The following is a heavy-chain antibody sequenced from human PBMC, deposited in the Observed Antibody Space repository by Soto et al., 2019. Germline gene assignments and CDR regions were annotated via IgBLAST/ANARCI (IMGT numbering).Heavy chain of an antibody. CDR3: AKGRCASCYFADY. V-gene: IGHV3-23*01. CDR2: ISDSGDST. CDR1: GFTFSNYA. Sequence: GGSLRLSCAASGFTFSNYAMNWVRQAPGKGLEWVSGISDSGDSTFYADSVKGRFTISRDNSKNTLYLQLNSLRAEDTAIYYCAKGRCASCYFADYWGQGSLVTVSS. J-gene: IGHJ4*02. D-gene: IGHD2-21*01.